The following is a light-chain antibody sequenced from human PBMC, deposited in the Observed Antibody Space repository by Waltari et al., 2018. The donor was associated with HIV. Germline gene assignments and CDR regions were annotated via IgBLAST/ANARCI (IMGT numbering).Light chain of an antibody. CDR2: DAS. J-gene: IGKJ4*01. CDR3: QQRSNWPPIT. Sequence: EIVLTQSPATLSLSPGERATIPCRASQSVSNSLIWYQQKPGQAPRLLIYDASNRATGVPARFSGSGSGTDFTLTISSLEPEDFAVYYCQQRSNWPPITFGGGTKVEIK. CDR1: QSVSNS. V-gene: IGKV3-11*01.